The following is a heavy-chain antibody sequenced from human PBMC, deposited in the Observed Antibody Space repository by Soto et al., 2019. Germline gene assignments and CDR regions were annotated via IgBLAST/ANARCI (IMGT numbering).Heavy chain of an antibody. Sequence: GGSLRLSCAASGFTFSSYAMSWVRQAPGKGLEWVSAISGSGGSTYYADSVKGRFTISRDNSKNTLYLQMNSLRAEDTAVYYCAKGGEEEHYYYMDVWGKGTTVTVSS. CDR2: ISGSGGST. V-gene: IGHV3-23*01. D-gene: IGHD6-25*01. CDR3: AKGGEEEHYYYMDV. J-gene: IGHJ6*03. CDR1: GFTFSSYA.